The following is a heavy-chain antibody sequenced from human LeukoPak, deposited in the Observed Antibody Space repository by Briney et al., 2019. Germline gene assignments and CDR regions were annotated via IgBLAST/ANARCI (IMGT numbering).Heavy chain of an antibody. CDR3: ARVAHCSSTTCYQGIFDY. Sequence: SETLSLTCTVSGGSISSYYWSWIRQPPGKGLEWIGYIYYSGSTNYNPSLKSRVTISVDTSKNQFSLKLSSVTAADTAVYYCARVAHCSSTTCYQGIFDYWGQGTLVTVSS. V-gene: IGHV4-59*01. CDR1: GGSISSYY. CDR2: IYYSGST. J-gene: IGHJ4*02. D-gene: IGHD2-2*01.